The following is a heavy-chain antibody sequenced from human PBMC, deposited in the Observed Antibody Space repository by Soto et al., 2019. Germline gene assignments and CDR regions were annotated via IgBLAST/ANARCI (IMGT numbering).Heavy chain of an antibody. CDR2: SSIGGTT. Sequence: PGGSLRLSCTASGFSFSNYAVTWVRQAPGKGLEWVSSIGGTTDYAAPVKGRFTISRDDSKNTLYLQMNSLKTEDTAVYYCTTADIVVVVAADDAFDIWGQGTMVTVSS. J-gene: IGHJ3*02. D-gene: IGHD2-15*01. CDR1: GFSFSNYA. CDR3: TTADIVVVVAADDAFDI. V-gene: IGHV3-15*01.